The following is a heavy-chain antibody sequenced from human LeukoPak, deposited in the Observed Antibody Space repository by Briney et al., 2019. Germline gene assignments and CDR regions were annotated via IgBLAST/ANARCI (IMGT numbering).Heavy chain of an antibody. CDR1: GFTFSSYS. V-gene: IGHV3-21*01. Sequence: GGSLRLPCAASGFTFSSYSMNWVRQAPGKGLEWVSSIGSSSSPIYYADSVKGRFTISRDNAKNSLYLQMNSLRAEDTAVYYCAREANEAFDIWGQGTMVTVSS. CDR3: AREANEAFDI. CDR2: IGSSSSPI. J-gene: IGHJ3*02.